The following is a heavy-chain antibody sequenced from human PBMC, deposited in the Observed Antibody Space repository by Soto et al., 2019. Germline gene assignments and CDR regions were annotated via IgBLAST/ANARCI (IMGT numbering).Heavy chain of an antibody. D-gene: IGHD5-18*01. CDR1: GYTFATYG. J-gene: IGHJ4*02. Sequence: ASVKVSCKASGYTFATYGINWARQAPGQGLEWMGWISAYNGNTNYAQKFQGRVTMTTDTSTSTAYMELRSLRSDDTAVYYCARFSPWIPLWFDYWGQGTLVTLSS. V-gene: IGHV1-18*01. CDR2: ISAYNGNT. CDR3: ARFSPWIPLWFDY.